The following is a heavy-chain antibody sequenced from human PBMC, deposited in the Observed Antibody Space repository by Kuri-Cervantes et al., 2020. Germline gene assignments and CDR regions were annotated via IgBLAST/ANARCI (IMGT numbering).Heavy chain of an antibody. Sequence: GSLRLSCTVSGGSISSYYWSWIRQPPGKGLEWIGYIYYSGSTNYNPSLKSRVTISVDTSKNQFSLKLSSVTAADTAVYYCARVPRYYDSSDQNAFDIWGQGTMVTVSS. CDR2: IYYSGST. CDR1: GGSISSYY. J-gene: IGHJ3*02. D-gene: IGHD3-22*01. V-gene: IGHV4-59*08. CDR3: ARVPRYYDSSDQNAFDI.